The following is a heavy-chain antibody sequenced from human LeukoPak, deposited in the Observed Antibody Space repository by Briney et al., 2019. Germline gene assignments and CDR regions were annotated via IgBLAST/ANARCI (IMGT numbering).Heavy chain of an antibody. CDR3: ARAELVYCSGGSCYSRAHDY. V-gene: IGHV1-46*01. D-gene: IGHD2-15*01. J-gene: IGHJ4*02. Sequence: GASVKVSCKASGYTFTSYYMHWVRQAPGQGLEWMGIINPSGGSTSYAQKFQGRVTMTTDTSTSTAYMELRSLRSDDTAVYYCARAELVYCSGGSCYSRAHDYWGQGTLVTVSS. CDR1: GYTFTSYY. CDR2: INPSGGST.